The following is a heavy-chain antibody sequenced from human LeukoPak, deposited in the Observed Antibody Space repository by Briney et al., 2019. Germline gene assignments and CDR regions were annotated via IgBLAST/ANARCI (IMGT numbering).Heavy chain of an antibody. CDR1: GGSISSYY. V-gene: IGHV4-59*01. D-gene: IGHD3-22*01. CDR3: ARDLYYYDSSGYYYKWFDP. CDR2: IYYSGGT. J-gene: IGHJ5*02. Sequence: SETLSLTCTVSGGSISSYYWSWIRQPPGKGLEWIGYIYYSGGTNYNPSLKSRVTISVDTSKNQFSLKLSSVTAADTAVYYCARDLYYYDSSGYYYKWFDPWGQGTLVTVSS.